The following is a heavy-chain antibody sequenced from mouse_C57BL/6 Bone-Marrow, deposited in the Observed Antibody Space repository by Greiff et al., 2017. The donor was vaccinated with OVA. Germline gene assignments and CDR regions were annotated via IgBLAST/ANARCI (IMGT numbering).Heavy chain of an antibody. CDR3: AREETAVVDWYVEV. Sequence: QVQLQQPGAELVKPGASVKLSCKASGYTFTSYWMQWVKQRPGQGLEWIGEIDPSDSYTNYNQKFKGKATLPDDTSSSTAYMQLSSLTPEDSAVYYCAREETAVVDWYVEVWGTGTTVTVSS. CDR2: IDPSDSYT. J-gene: IGHJ1*03. V-gene: IGHV1-50*01. D-gene: IGHD1-1*01. CDR1: GYTFTSYW.